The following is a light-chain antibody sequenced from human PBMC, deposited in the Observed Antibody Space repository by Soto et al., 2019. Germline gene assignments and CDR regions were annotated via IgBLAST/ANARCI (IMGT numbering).Light chain of an antibody. Sequence: QSALTQPASVSGSPGQSITISCTGTSSDVGGYNYVSWYQQHPGKAPKLMIYEVTNRPSGVSNRFSGSKSGNTASLTISGLQAEDEADYYCSSYRSSSTYVFGTGTTVTVL. J-gene: IGLJ1*01. V-gene: IGLV2-14*01. CDR3: SSYRSSSTYV. CDR1: SSDVGGYNY. CDR2: EVT.